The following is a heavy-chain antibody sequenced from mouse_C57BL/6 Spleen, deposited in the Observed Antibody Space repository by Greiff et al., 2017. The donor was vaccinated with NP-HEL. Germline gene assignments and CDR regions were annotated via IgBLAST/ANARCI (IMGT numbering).Heavy chain of an antibody. V-gene: IGHV1-85*01. Sequence: VQLVESGPELVKPGASVKLSCKASGYTFTSYDINWVKQRPGQGLEWIGWIYPRDGSTKYNEKFKGKATLTVDTSSSTAYMELHSLTSEDSAVYFCARGGIYYDYDGAWFAYWGQGTLVTVSA. CDR1: GYTFTSYD. CDR3: ARGGIYYDYDGAWFAY. CDR2: IYPRDGST. J-gene: IGHJ3*01. D-gene: IGHD2-4*01.